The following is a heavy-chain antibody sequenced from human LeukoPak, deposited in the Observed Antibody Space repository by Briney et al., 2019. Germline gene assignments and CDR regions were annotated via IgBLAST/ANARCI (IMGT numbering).Heavy chain of an antibody. CDR1: GFTFSSYA. D-gene: IGHD3-3*01. CDR3: ARDGYDFWSGYYSPYYYYYMDV. Sequence: GGSLRLSCAASGFTFSSYAMHWVRQAPGKGLEWVAVISYDGSNKYYADSVKGRFTISRDNSKNTLYLQMNSLRAEDTAVYYCARDGYDFWSGYYSPYYYYYMDVWGKGTTVTVSS. V-gene: IGHV3-30-3*01. CDR2: ISYDGSNK. J-gene: IGHJ6*03.